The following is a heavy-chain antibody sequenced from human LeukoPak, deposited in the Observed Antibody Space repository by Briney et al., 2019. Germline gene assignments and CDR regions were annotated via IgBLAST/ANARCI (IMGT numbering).Heavy chain of an antibody. CDR1: GGSFSGYY. V-gene: IGHV3-23*01. J-gene: IGHJ4*02. CDR3: AKDPLMATEFDY. D-gene: IGHD5-24*01. CDR2: ISGSGGST. Sequence: ETLSLTCAVYGGSFSGYYWSWIRQPPGKGLEWVSAISGSGGSTYYADSVKGRFTISRDNSKNTLYLQMNSLRAEDTAVYYCAKDPLMATEFDYWGQGTLVTVSS.